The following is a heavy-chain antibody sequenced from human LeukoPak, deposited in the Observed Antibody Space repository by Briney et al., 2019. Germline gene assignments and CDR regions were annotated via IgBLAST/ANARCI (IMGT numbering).Heavy chain of an antibody. J-gene: IGHJ3*02. D-gene: IGHD1-26*01. Sequence: GGSLRLSCAASGFSFSSYRMNWVRQAPGKGLEWVSAISGSGGSTYYADSLKGRFTISRDNAKNSLYLQMNSLRAEDTAVYYCARGRQNSGSYSDAFDIWGQGTMVTVSS. CDR1: GFSFSSYR. CDR3: ARGRQNSGSYSDAFDI. CDR2: ISGSGGST. V-gene: IGHV3-21*01.